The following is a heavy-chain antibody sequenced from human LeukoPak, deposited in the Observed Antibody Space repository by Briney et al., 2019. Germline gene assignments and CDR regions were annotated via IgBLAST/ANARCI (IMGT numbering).Heavy chain of an antibody. V-gene: IGHV3-7*01. CDR2: IKEDGREK. CDR3: ARVMAASVWRSYGSYYYYYYMDV. CDR1: GFTFKNYW. J-gene: IGHJ6*03. Sequence: PTGGPLRLSCAASGFTFKNYWMGWVRQAPGKGLEWVANIKEDGREKNYVDSVKGRFTISRDNAKNSLYLQMSSLRAADTAVYYCARVMAASVWRSYGSYYYYYYMDVWGKGTTVTVSS. D-gene: IGHD3-16*01.